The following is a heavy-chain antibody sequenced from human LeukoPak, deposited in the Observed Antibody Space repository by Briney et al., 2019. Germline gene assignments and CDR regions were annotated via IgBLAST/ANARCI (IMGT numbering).Heavy chain of an antibody. CDR3: ATSTEPKANYYGSGSSQDY. CDR2: FDPEDGET. J-gene: IGHJ4*02. V-gene: IGHV1-24*01. Sequence: ASVKVSCKVSGYTLTELSMHWVRQAPGKGLEWMGGFDPEDGETIYAQKFQGRVTMTEDTSTDTAYMELSSLRSEDTAVYYCATSTEPKANYYGSGSSQDYWGQGTLVTVSS. D-gene: IGHD3-10*01. CDR1: GYTLTELS.